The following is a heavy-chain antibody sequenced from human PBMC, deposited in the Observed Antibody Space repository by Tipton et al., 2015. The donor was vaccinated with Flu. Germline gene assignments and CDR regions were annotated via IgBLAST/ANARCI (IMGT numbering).Heavy chain of an antibody. CDR2: IYPGDSDT. Sequence: QLVQSGAEVKKPGESLKISCKGPGYSFTSYWIGWVRQVPGKGLEWMGIIYPGDSDTRYSPSFQGQVTISADKSISTAYLQWSSLKASDTAMYYCARQPWELLSYYYGMDVWGQGTTVTVSS. V-gene: IGHV5-51*01. D-gene: IGHD1-26*01. J-gene: IGHJ6*02. CDR3: ARQPWELLSYYYGMDV. CDR1: GYSFTSYW.